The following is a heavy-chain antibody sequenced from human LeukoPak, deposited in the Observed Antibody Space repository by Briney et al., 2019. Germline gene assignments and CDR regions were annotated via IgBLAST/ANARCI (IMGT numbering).Heavy chain of an antibody. Sequence: SETLSLTCAVSGGSISHYYWSWIRQSPGKGREWIGYIFYSGTTDYNPSLKSQVTFSVDTSKNQFSLKLSSVTAADTAVYYCARVSYYPPYSFDFWGQGTLVIVSS. J-gene: IGHJ4*02. CDR1: GGSISHYY. D-gene: IGHD3-22*01. CDR3: ARVSYYPPYSFDF. V-gene: IGHV4-59*01. CDR2: IFYSGTT.